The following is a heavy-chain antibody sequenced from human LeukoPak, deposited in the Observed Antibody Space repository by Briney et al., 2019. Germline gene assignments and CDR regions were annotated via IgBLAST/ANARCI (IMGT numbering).Heavy chain of an antibody. CDR2: IYSGGST. D-gene: IGHD6-13*01. CDR3: AREGVAAAPDY. J-gene: IGHJ4*02. CDR1: GFTVSSNY. Sequence: PAGSLRLSCAASGFTVSSNYMSWVRQAPGKGLEWVSVIYSGGSTYYADSVKGRFTISRHNSKNTLYLQMNSLRAEDTAVYYCAREGVAAAPDYWGQGTLVTVSS. V-gene: IGHV3-53*04.